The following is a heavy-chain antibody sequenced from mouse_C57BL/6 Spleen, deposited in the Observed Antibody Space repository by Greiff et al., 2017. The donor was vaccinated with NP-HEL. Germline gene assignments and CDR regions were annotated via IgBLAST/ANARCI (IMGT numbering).Heavy chain of an antibody. D-gene: IGHD2-1*01. J-gene: IGHJ3*01. CDR3: ARYGGNYVPFAY. CDR2: IRNKANGYTT. Sequence: EVKVVESGGGLVQPGGSLSLSCAASGFTFTDYYMSWVRQPPGKALEWLGFIRNKANGYTTEYSASVKGRFTISRDNSQSILYLQMNALRAEDSATYYCARYGGNYVPFAYWGQGTLVTVSA. V-gene: IGHV7-3*01. CDR1: GFTFTDYY.